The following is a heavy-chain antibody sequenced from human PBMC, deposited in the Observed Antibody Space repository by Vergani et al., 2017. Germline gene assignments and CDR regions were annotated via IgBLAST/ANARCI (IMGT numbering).Heavy chain of an antibody. CDR2: INWNGGST. D-gene: IGHD1-26*01. CDR3: AKAEVEWELGS. Sequence: EVQLVESGGGVVRPGGSLRLSCAASGFTFDDYGMSWVRQAPGKGLEWVSGINWNGGSTGYADSVKGRFTISRDNSKNTLYLQMNSLRAEDTAVYYCAKAEVEWELGSWGQGTLVTVSS. J-gene: IGHJ5*02. V-gene: IGHV3-20*04. CDR1: GFTFDDYG.